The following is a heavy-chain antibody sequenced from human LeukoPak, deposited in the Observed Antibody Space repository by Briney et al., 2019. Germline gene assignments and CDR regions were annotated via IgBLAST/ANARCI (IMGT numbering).Heavy chain of an antibody. D-gene: IGHD1-26*01. CDR3: SREEKVGELLADF. CDR2: INHRGST. V-gene: IGHV4-34*01. J-gene: IGHJ4*02. Sequence: SETLSLTCAVYGGSFRDYYWAWFRQPPGKGPEWIAAINHRGSTDYNPSLKSRVTISVDTSKKQFSLKLSSVTAADKAVYYCSREEKVGELLADFWGQGTLVTVSS. CDR1: GGSFRDYY.